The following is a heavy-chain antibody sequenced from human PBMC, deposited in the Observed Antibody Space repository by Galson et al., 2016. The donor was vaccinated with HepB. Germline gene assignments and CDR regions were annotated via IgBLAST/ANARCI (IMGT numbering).Heavy chain of an antibody. CDR1: GFTFSSYG. Sequence: SLRLSCAASGFTFSSYGMHWVRQAPGEGLEWVAVIWYDGSNKYYADSVKGRFTISRDNSKNTLYLQMNSLRAEDTAVYYCARVSGESGPDYWGQGTLVTVSS. CDR3: ARVSGESGPDY. J-gene: IGHJ4*02. V-gene: IGHV3-33*01. CDR2: IWYDGSNK. D-gene: IGHD3-10*01.